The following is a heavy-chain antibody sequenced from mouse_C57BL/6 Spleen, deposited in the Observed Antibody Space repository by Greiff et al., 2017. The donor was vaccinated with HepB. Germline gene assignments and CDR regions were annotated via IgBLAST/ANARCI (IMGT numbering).Heavy chain of an antibody. CDR3: ARDEGAY. Sequence: EVKVEESGPGLVKPSQSLSLTCSVTGYSITSGYYWNWIRQFPGNKLEWMGYISYDGSNNYNPSLKNRISITRDTSNNQFFLKLNSVTTEDTATYYCARDEGAYWGQGTLVTVSA. J-gene: IGHJ3*01. CDR2: ISYDGSN. V-gene: IGHV3-6*01. CDR1: GYSITSGYY.